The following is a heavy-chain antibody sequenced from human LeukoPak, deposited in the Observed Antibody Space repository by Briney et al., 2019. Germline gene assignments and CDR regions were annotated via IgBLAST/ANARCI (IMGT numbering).Heavy chain of an antibody. Sequence: GGSLRLSCAASGFTFSSYVMQWVRQVPGKGLEWVAVISSDGSNKYYTDSVKGRFTISRDNSKNTLYLQMNSLRAEDTAVYYCAKGPAVAGLIYYMDVWGKGTTVTISS. D-gene: IGHD6-19*01. CDR1: GFTFSSYV. V-gene: IGHV3-30*04. CDR3: AKGPAVAGLIYYMDV. J-gene: IGHJ6*03. CDR2: ISSDGSNK.